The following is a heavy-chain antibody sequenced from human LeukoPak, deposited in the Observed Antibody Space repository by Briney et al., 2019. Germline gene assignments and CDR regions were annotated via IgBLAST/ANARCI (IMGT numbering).Heavy chain of an antibody. CDR3: ARRGYCSGGSCLDY. V-gene: IGHV4-39*01. D-gene: IGHD2-15*01. CDR2: IYYSGST. Sequence: SETLSLTCTVSGGSISGSSYYWGWIRQPPGKGLEWIGSIYYSGSTYYNPSLKSRVTISVDTSKNQFSLKLSSVTAADTAVYYCARRGYCSGGSCLDYWGQGTLVTVSS. CDR1: GGSISGSSYY. J-gene: IGHJ4*02.